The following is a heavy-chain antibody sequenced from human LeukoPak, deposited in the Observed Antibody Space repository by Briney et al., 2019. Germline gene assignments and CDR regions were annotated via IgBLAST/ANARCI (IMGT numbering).Heavy chain of an antibody. J-gene: IGHJ4*02. CDR3: ARLIAYGSVTDY. Sequence: PGESLQISCQGSGSIFTSYWIGWARQLPGKGLEWMRIIYPGDSDTRYSPSFQGQVTISADKSIGTACLQWSSLKASDTAMYYCARLIAYGSVTDYWGQGTLVTVSS. CDR2: IYPGDSDT. CDR1: GSIFTSYW. D-gene: IGHD3-10*01. V-gene: IGHV5-51*01.